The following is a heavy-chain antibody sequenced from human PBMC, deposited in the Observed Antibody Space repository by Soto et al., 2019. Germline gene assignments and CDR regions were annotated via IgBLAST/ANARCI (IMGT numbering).Heavy chain of an antibody. Sequence: QVQLQESGPGLVKPSDTLSLTCAVSGYSISSSNWWGWIRQPPGKGLEWIGYIYYSGTTYYNPSLKSRVTXSXXTSKHHFSLKLTSVTAVDTAVYYCARREIQGPIDYWGQGTLVTVSS. CDR1: GYSISSSNW. CDR2: IYYSGTT. D-gene: IGHD1-26*01. V-gene: IGHV4-28*01. J-gene: IGHJ4*02. CDR3: ARREIQGPIDY.